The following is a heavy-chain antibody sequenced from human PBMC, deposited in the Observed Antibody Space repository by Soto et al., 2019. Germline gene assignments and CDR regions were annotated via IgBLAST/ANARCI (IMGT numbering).Heavy chain of an antibody. CDR1: GFTFNKYA. Sequence: WGSLRLSCEASGFTFNKYAMNWVRQAPGKGLERVSAISGSGGSTDYAASVKGRFTISRDNSKSTLYLQMSSLRAEDTAVYYCAKRFCSKTSCYTLSVNNALDVWGQGTTVTVSS. V-gene: IGHV3-23*01. D-gene: IGHD2-2*01. CDR3: AKRFCSKTSCYTLSVNNALDV. CDR2: ISGSGGST. J-gene: IGHJ6*02.